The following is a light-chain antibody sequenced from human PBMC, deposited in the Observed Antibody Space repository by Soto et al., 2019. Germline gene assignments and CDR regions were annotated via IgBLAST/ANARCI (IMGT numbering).Light chain of an antibody. Sequence: PEERVTLSCRASQSVSSSYLTWYQQRPGQAPRLLIYGASTRATCIPARFSGSGSGTDFTLTISRLEPEDFAVYYCQQYGSSSLITFGQGTRLEIK. CDR1: QSVSSSY. J-gene: IGKJ5*01. CDR2: GAS. V-gene: IGKV3-20*01. CDR3: QQYGSSSLIT.